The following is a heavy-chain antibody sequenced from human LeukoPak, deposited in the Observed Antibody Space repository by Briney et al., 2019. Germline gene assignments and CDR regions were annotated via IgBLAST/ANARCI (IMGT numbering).Heavy chain of an antibody. CDR1: GFTFSSYE. Sequence: GGSLRLSCAASGFTFSSYEMNWVRQAPGKGLEWVSYISSSGSTIYYAGSVKGRFTISRDNAKNSLYLQMNSLRAEDTAVYYCAGDPYYYGSGYYMDVWGKGTTVTISS. CDR3: AGDPYYYGSGYYMDV. V-gene: IGHV3-48*03. J-gene: IGHJ6*03. CDR2: ISSSGSTI. D-gene: IGHD3-10*01.